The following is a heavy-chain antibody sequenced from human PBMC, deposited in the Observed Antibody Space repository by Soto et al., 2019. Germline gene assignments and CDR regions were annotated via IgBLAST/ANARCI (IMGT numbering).Heavy chain of an antibody. J-gene: IGHJ6*03. Sequence: ASVKVSCKASGYTFTGYYMHWVRQAPGQGLEWMGWINPNSGGTNYAQKFQGWVTMTRDTSISTAYMELSRLRSDDTAVYYCARAARIAVAGWENYYYYYMDVWGKGTTVTVSS. CDR1: GYTFTGYY. CDR2: INPNSGGT. V-gene: IGHV1-2*04. CDR3: ARAARIAVAGWENYYYYYMDV. D-gene: IGHD6-19*01.